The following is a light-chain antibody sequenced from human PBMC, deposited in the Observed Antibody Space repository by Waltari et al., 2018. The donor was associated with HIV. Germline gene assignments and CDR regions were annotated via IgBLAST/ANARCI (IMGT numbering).Light chain of an antibody. CDR3: SSYAGRDIRVV. V-gene: IGLV2-8*01. Sequence: ALTQPPSASGSPGQSVTISCTGGDSDIGSTNFVSWYQQHPGKAPKLMLYEVKKRHSGVSPRCSGAKSGSVASRTGSGLQADDEAGYYCSSYAGRDIRVVFGGGTKLTVL. CDR1: DSDIGSTNF. CDR2: EVK. J-gene: IGLJ2*01.